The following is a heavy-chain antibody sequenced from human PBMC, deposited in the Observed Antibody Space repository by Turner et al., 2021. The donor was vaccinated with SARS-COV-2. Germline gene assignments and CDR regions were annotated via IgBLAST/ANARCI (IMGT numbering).Heavy chain of an antibody. CDR2: ISYDGSNK. CDR3: AREPPFCGGDCYFDY. Sequence: QVQLVESGGGVVQPGWSLRLSCAASGFTFSNYAMHWVRQAPGKGLEWVAVISYDGSNKYYADSVKGRFTISRDNSKNTLYLQMNSLRAEDTAVYYCAREPPFCGGDCYFDYWGQGTLVTVSS. D-gene: IGHD2-21*02. V-gene: IGHV3-30-3*01. CDR1: GFTFSNYA. J-gene: IGHJ4*02.